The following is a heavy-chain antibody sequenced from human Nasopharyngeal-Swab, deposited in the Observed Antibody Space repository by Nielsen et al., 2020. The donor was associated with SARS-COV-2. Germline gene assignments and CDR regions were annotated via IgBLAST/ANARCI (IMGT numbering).Heavy chain of an antibody. J-gene: IGHJ4*02. CDR2: IYYSGST. Sequence: ETLSLTCTVSGGSVSSGSYYWSWIRQPPGKGLEWIGYIYYSGSTNYNPSLKSRVTISVDTSKNQFSLKLSSVTAADTAVYYCARAGAEMIFGVVITFDYWGQGTLVTVSS. CDR3: ARAGAEMIFGVVITFDY. CDR1: GGSVSSGSYY. D-gene: IGHD3-3*01. V-gene: IGHV4-61*01.